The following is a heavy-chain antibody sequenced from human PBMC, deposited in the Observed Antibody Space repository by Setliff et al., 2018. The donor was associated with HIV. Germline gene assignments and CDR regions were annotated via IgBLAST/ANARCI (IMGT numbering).Heavy chain of an antibody. Sequence: PSETLSLTCTVSGDSISSSTFYWGWIRQPPGKGLEWIGSIYYRRTTYYTPSLKSRFAISVDTSKNQFSLKLSAVTAADTAVYYCARPRLMGSGAFDIWGQGTMVTVSS. D-gene: IGHD1-26*01. CDR2: IYYRRTT. CDR1: GDSISSSTFY. V-gene: IGHV4-39*01. J-gene: IGHJ3*02. CDR3: ARPRLMGSGAFDI.